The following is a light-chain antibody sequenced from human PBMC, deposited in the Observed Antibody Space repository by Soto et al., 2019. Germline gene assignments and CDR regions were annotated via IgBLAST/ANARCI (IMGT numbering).Light chain of an antibody. J-gene: IGKJ5*01. CDR2: LGS. V-gene: IGKV2-28*01. CDR3: VQALQTPIT. CDR1: QSLLHSNGYTY. Sequence: DIVMTQSPLSLPVTPGEPASISCRSSQSLLHSNGYTYLDWYLQKPGQSPQLLIYLGSNRASGVPARFSGSGSGTDFTLKISRVEAEDVGVYYFVQALQTPITFGQGTRLEIK.